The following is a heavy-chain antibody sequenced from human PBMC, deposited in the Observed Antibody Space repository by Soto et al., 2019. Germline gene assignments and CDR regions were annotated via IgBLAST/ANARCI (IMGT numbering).Heavy chain of an antibody. CDR3: ARGNYDSSGVGDD. V-gene: IGHV3-33*01. J-gene: IGHJ4*02. CDR2: IWYDGSNK. CDR1: GFTFSLYG. Sequence: GGSLRLSCAASGFTFSLYGMHWVRQAPGKGLEWVAVIWYDGSNKYYADSVKGRFTISRDNSKNTLYLQMNSLRAEDTAVYYCARGNYDSSGVGDDWGQGSLVTVSS. D-gene: IGHD3-22*01.